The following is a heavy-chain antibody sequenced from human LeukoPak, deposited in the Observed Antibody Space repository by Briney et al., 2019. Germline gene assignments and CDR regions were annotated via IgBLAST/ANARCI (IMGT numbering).Heavy chain of an antibody. CDR2: IYYSGST. CDR1: GGSISSYY. V-gene: IGHV4-59*01. CDR3: ARVRFRSIAVAGMIRPYYFDY. Sequence: SETLSLTCTVSGGSISSYYWSWIRQPPGKGLEWIGYIYYSGSTNYNPSLKSRVTISVDTSKNQFSLKLSSVTASDTAVYYCARVRFRSIAVAGMIRPYYFDYWGQGTLVTVSS. D-gene: IGHD6-19*01. J-gene: IGHJ4*02.